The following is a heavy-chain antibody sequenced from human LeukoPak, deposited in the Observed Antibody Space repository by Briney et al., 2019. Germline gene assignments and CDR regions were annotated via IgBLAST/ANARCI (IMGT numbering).Heavy chain of an antibody. J-gene: IGHJ4*02. CDR3: ARRESSGWYVDY. CDR2: IRYDGGNK. D-gene: IGHD6-19*01. CDR1: GFTFSSYG. V-gene: IGHV3-30*02. Sequence: GGSLRLSCAASGFTFSSYGMHWVRQAPGKGLEWVAFIRYDGGNKYYADSVKGRFTISRDNSKNTLYLQVNSLRAEDTAVYYCARRESSGWYVDYWGQGTLVTVSS.